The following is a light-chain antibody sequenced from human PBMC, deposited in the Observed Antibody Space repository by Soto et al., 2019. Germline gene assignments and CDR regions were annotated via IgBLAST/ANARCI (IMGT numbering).Light chain of an antibody. J-gene: IGLJ1*01. CDR2: EVT. CDR1: SSDVGNYNL. V-gene: IGLV2-23*02. Sequence: QSALTQPASVSGSPGQSITISCTGTSSDVGNYNLVSWYQQYPGKAPKLMIYEVTKRPSGVSNRFSGSKSGNTASLTISGLQPEAVVFYYCASYEGSSIFVYVFVRGARVTAL. CDR3: ASYEGSSIFVYV.